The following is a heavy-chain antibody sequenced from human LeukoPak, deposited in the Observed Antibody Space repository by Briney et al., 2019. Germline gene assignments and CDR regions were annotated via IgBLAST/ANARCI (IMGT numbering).Heavy chain of an antibody. J-gene: IGHJ4*02. CDR3: ARHHPYYYDSSGPYYFDY. Sequence: GRSLRLSCAASGFTFSSYGMHWVRQAPGKGLEWVAVIWYDGSNKYYADSVKGRFTISRDNSKNTLYLQMNSLRAEDTAVYYCARHHPYYYDSSGPYYFDYWGQGTLVTVSS. D-gene: IGHD3-22*01. CDR2: IWYDGSNK. CDR1: GFTFSSYG. V-gene: IGHV3-33*01.